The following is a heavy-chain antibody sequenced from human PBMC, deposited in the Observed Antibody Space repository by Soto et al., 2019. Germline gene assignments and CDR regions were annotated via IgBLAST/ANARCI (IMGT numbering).Heavy chain of an antibody. Sequence: ASVKVSCKASGYTFTSYGISWVRQAPGQGLEWMGWISAYNGNTNYAQKLQGRVTMTTDTSTSTAYMELRSLRSDDTAVYYCARSEDTAMVYYYYYGMDVWGQGTTVTV. D-gene: IGHD5-18*01. J-gene: IGHJ6*02. CDR2: ISAYNGNT. V-gene: IGHV1-18*01. CDR1: GYTFTSYG. CDR3: ARSEDTAMVYYYYYGMDV.